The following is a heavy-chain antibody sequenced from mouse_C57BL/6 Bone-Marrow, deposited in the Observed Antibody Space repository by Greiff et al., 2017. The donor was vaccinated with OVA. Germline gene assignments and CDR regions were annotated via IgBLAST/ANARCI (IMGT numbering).Heavy chain of an antibody. CDR1: GFNIKDYY. Sequence: VQLQQSGAELVRPGASVKLSCTASGFNIKDYYMHWVKQRPEQGLEWIGRIDPEDGDTEYAPKFQGKATMTADTSSNTAYLPLSSLTYEATAVYYCARGDCVAYWGQGTLGTVSA. V-gene: IGHV14-1*01. CDR2: IDPEDGDT. J-gene: IGHJ3*01. CDR3: ARGDCVAY. D-gene: IGHD2-13*01.